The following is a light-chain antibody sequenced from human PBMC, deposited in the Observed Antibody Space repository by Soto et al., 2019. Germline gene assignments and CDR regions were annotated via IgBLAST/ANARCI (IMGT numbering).Light chain of an antibody. CDR1: QSISDT. Sequence: EIVMTQSPATLSVSPGGRATLSCRASQSISDTLAWYQQKPGKAPRLLIYSASRRATGFPARFSGSGSGTDFTLTISSLQSEDFAVYYCQQYNNWPWTFGQGTKVDNK. V-gene: IGKV3-15*01. CDR2: SAS. CDR3: QQYNNWPWT. J-gene: IGKJ1*01.